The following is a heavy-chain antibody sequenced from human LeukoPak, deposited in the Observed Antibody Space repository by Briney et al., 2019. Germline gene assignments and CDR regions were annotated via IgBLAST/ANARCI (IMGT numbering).Heavy chain of an antibody. CDR2: INPNSGGT. CDR1: GYTFTGYY. D-gene: IGHD6-13*01. V-gene: IGHV1-2*02. J-gene: IGHJ4*02. Sequence: GASVKVSCKASGYTFTGYYMHWVRQAPGQGLEWMGWINPNSGGTNYAQKFQGRVTMTRDTSISTAYMELSRLRSDDTAVYYCARVGPKTGYSSSWYDYWGQGTLVTVSS. CDR3: ARVGPKTGYSSSWYDY.